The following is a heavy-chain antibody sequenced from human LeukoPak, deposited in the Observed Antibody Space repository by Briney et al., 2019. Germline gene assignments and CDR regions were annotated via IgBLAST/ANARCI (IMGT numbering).Heavy chain of an antibody. D-gene: IGHD2-15*01. J-gene: IGHJ4*02. CDR2: ISGSGSGGST. CDR1: GFTFSSYA. Sequence: GGSLRLSCAASGFTFSSYAMNWVRQAPGKGLEWVSAISGSGSGGSTYYADSVKGRLTISRDDSKNTLYLLMNSLRADDTAVYYCAKDRHRYMIAASDYWGQGTLVTVSS. CDR3: AKDRHRYMIAASDY. V-gene: IGHV3-23*01.